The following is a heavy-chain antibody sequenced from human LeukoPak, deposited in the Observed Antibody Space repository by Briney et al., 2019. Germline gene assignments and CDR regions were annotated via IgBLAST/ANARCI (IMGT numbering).Heavy chain of an antibody. V-gene: IGHV4-31*03. Sequence: SETLSLTCTVSGGSISSGGFYWSWIHQHPGKGLEWLGYIYYSGTTYYNPSLKSRVTFSVDTSKNQFSLKLNPVTAADTALYYCARGTTDGYSYGRFDYWGQGTLVTVSS. CDR2: IYYSGTT. D-gene: IGHD5-18*01. J-gene: IGHJ4*02. CDR1: GGSISSGGFY. CDR3: ARGTTDGYSYGRFDY.